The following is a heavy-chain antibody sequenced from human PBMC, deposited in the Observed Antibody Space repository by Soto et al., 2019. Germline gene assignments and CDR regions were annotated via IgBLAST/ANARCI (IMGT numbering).Heavy chain of an antibody. CDR1: GGSISSSSYY. D-gene: IGHD3-3*01. CDR2: IYYSGST. CDR3: ARLRTYYDFWSGYPGPDGYYYYYYMDV. J-gene: IGHJ6*03. Sequence: SETLSLTCTVSGGSISSSSYYWGWIRQPPGKGLEWIGSIYYSGSTYYNPSLKSRVTISVDTSKNQFSLKLSSVTAADTAVYYCARLRTYYDFWSGYPGPDGYYYYYYMDVWGKGTTVTVSS. V-gene: IGHV4-39*01.